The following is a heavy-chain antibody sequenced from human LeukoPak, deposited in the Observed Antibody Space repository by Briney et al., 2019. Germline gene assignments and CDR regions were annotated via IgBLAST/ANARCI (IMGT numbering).Heavy chain of an antibody. CDR3: ARDALPGAYDSSGYSSPGAWFDP. CDR1: GYTFTSYV. Sequence: GASVKVSCKASGYTFTSYVISWVRQAPGQGLEWMGWISAYNCNTNYAQKLQGRVTMTTDTSTSTACMELRSLRSDDTAVYYCARDALPGAYDSSGYSSPGAWFDPWGQGTLVTVSS. CDR2: ISAYNCNT. V-gene: IGHV1-18*01. D-gene: IGHD3-22*01. J-gene: IGHJ5*02.